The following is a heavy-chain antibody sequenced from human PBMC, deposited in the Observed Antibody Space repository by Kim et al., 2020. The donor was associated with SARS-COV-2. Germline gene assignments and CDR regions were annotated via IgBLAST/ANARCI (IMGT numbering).Heavy chain of an antibody. D-gene: IGHD2-21*02. J-gene: IGHJ5*02. CDR2: IYYSGST. CDR3: ARHVTVVVTEYNWFDP. V-gene: IGHV4-39*01. Sequence: SETLSLTCTVSGGSISSSSYYWGWIRQPPGKGLEWIGSIYYSGSTYYNPSLKSRVTISVDTSKNQFSLKLSSVTAADTAVYYCARHVTVVVTEYNWFDPWGQGTLVTVSS. CDR1: GGSISSSSYY.